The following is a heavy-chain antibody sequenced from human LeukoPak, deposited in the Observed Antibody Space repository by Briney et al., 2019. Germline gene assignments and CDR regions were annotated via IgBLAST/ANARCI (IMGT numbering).Heavy chain of an antibody. CDR2: INSDGSSI. V-gene: IGHV3-74*03. D-gene: IGHD5-24*01. CDR1: GFTFSSYW. CDR3: ARGTAWRNGYETHAFDI. Sequence: GGSLRLSCAASGFTFSSYWMHWVRQAPGKGLVWVSRINSDGSSIKSADSVKGRFTISRDNAKNTLYLQMNSLRAEDTAVYYCARGTAWRNGYETHAFDIWAKGQWSPSLQ. J-gene: IGHJ3*02.